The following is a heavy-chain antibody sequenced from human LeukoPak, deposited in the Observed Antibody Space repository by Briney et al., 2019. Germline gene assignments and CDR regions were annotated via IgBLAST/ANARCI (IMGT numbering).Heavy chain of an antibody. CDR3: AKDPHYYGSGSYGDYFDY. J-gene: IGHJ4*02. V-gene: IGHV3-30*18. Sequence: GRSLRLSCAASGFTFSSYGMHWVRQAPGKGLEWVAVISYDGSNKYYADSVKGRFTISRDNSKNTLYLQMNSLRAEDTAVYYCAKDPHYYGSGSYGDYFDYWGQGTLVTVS. CDR2: ISYDGSNK. CDR1: GFTFSSYG. D-gene: IGHD3-10*01.